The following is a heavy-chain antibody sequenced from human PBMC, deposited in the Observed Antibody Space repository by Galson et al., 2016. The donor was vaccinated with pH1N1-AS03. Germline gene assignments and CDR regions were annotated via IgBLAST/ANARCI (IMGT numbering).Heavy chain of an antibody. Sequence: SETLSLTCTVSGGSMSGYYWSWIRQSPERGLEWIGCVYYSGAPTYNPSLKSQVTISVDTSKNQFSLKLTSVTAADTAVYYCARCGVSSSIDYWGQGTLVTVSS. D-gene: IGHD6-6*01. CDR3: ARCGVSSSIDY. CDR1: GGSMSGYY. V-gene: IGHV4-59*12. CDR2: VYYSGAP. J-gene: IGHJ4*02.